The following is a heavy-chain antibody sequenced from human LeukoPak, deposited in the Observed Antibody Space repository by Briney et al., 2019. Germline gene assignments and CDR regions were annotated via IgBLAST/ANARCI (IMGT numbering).Heavy chain of an antibody. CDR2: ISGSGGST. CDR1: GFTFSSYA. Sequence: GGSLRLSCAASGFTFSSYAISWVRQAPGKGLEWVSAISGSGGSTYYADSVKGRFTISIDNSKNTLYLQMNSLRAEDTAVYYCAKDRIAAAVRDAFDIWGQGTMVTVSS. V-gene: IGHV3-23*01. CDR3: AKDRIAAAVRDAFDI. D-gene: IGHD6-13*01. J-gene: IGHJ3*02.